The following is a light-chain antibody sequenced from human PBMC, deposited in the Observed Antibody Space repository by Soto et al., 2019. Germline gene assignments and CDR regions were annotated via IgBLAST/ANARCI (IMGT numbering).Light chain of an antibody. CDR2: GAS. Sequence: EIVMTQSPATLSVYPGERATLSCRASQSITSSLAWYQQKPGQAPRLLIYGASTRATGLPARFSGSGSETEFTLTISSLQSEDSAVYYCQQYNNWPRTFGQGTRLEIK. CDR3: QQYNNWPRT. CDR1: QSITSS. J-gene: IGKJ5*01. V-gene: IGKV3-15*01.